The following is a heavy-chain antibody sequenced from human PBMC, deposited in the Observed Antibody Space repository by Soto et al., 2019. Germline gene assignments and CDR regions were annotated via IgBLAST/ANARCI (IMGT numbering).Heavy chain of an antibody. D-gene: IGHD3-16*02. CDR1: GAYVNSGGYY. Sequence: SETLSLTCSVSGAYVNSGGYYWTWIRQHPGKGLEWVGYIHHTGSTYTHPSLESRVTISVDTSKNAFSLRLTSVTAADTAVYYCARSGDTLGEFSFSSWGQGTLVTV. CDR3: ARSGDTLGEFSFSS. V-gene: IGHV4-31*03. J-gene: IGHJ5*02. CDR2: IHHTGST.